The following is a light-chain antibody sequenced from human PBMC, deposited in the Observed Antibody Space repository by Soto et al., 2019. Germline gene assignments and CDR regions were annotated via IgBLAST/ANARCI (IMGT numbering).Light chain of an antibody. J-gene: IGKJ1*01. CDR2: AAS. CDR3: LQHNSYPWT. Sequence: DIQMTQSASAMSASVGDRVTITCRASQGINNYLAWFQQKPGKVPERLIYAASSLESGVPSRFSGSGSGTEFTLTISSLQPEDSATYYCLQHNSYPWTFGQATKVEIK. CDR1: QGINNY. V-gene: IGKV1-17*03.